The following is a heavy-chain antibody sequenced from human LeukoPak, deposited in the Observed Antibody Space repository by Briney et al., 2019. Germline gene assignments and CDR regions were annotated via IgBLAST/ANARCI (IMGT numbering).Heavy chain of an antibody. CDR1: GFTFSSYW. V-gene: IGHV3-7*01. D-gene: IGHD1/OR15-1a*01. CDR3: AREGTDY. Sequence: GGSLRLSCVVSGFTFSSYWMSWVRQAPGKGLEWVANIRPDGSDEYYVDSVKGRFTISRDNAKNSLYLQMNCLRAEDTAVYYCAREGTDYWGQGTLVTVSS. J-gene: IGHJ4*02. CDR2: IRPDGSDE.